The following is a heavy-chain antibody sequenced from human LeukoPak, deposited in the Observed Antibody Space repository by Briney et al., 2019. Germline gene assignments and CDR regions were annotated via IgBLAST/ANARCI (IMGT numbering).Heavy chain of an antibody. CDR1: GFTFSTYS. CDR3: ARDDAWIRFGE. D-gene: IGHD3-10*01. J-gene: IGHJ4*02. V-gene: IGHV3-48*01. Sequence: GGSLRLSCAASGFTFSTYSMNWVRQAPGKGLEWVSGIDSGSNNIHYADSVKGRFTISRDDAKNTLYLQMNSLRAEDTAVYYCARDDAWIRFGEWSQGTLVTVSS. CDR2: IDSGSNNI.